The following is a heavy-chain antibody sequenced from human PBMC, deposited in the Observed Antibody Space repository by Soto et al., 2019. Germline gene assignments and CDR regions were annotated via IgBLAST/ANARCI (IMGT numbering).Heavy chain of an antibody. CDR3: AREGFAYSSGWSPFDY. CDR2: ISAYNGNT. CDR1: GYTLTSYG. J-gene: IGHJ4*02. V-gene: IGHV1-18*01. Sequence: ASXKVSCQACGYTLTSYGISCVRQYPGQGLEWMGWISAYNGNTNYAQKLQGRVTMPTDTSTSTAYMELRSLRSDDTAVYYCAREGFAYSSGWSPFDYWGQGTLVTVSS. D-gene: IGHD6-19*01.